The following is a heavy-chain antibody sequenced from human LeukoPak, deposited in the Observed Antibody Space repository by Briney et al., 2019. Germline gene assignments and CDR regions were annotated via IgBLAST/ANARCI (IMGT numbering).Heavy chain of an antibody. CDR3: ARDAGRKDDY. V-gene: IGHV3-7*01. Sequence: GGSLRLSCAASGLTFSIYWISCVRHAPGKGLEWVANIKQDGSEKYYVDSVKGRFTISRDNPKNSLYLQMNSLRAEGTAVYYCARDAGRKDDYWGQGTLVTVS. J-gene: IGHJ4*02. CDR2: IKQDGSEK. CDR1: GLTFSIYW.